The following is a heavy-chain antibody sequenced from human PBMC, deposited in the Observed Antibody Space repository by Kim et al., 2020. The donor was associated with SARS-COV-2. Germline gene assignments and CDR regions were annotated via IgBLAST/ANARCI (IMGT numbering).Heavy chain of an antibody. J-gene: IGHJ6*01. D-gene: IGHD6-19*01. CDR1: GCSLSSSSYY. CDR3: ARHQRYRGGWYVAFYY. Sequence: SETLCLTCTVSGCSLSSSSYYWGWIRQPHGKGLEWIGTAYYIGNTYYNPSLKRRVTISVDTSKNQFSLKLGSVTAADTAVYYRARHQRYRGGWYVAFYY. V-gene: IGHV4-39*01. CDR2: AYYIGNT.